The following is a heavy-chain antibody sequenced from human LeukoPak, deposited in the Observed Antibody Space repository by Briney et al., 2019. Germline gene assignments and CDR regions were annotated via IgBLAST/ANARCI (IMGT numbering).Heavy chain of an antibody. V-gene: IGHV4-38-2*02. J-gene: IGHJ4*02. D-gene: IGHD3-22*01. CDR2: IYYSGST. CDR1: GYSISSGYY. Sequence: PSETLSLTCSVSGYSISSGYYWGWIRQPPGKGLDWIGNIYYSGSTYYNPSLKSRVTISLDTSKNQFSLKLSSVTAADMAVYYCARGSGYYGEDFEYWGQGTLVTVSS. CDR3: ARGSGYYGEDFEY.